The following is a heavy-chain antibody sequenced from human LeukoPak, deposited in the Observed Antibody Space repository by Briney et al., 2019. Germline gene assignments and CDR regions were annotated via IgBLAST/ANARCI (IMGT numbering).Heavy chain of an antibody. D-gene: IGHD2-21*02. CDR1: GGSIKGYY. CDR2: ISYSGST. CDR3: ARSGVTALSWVDP. V-gene: IGHV4-59*08. J-gene: IGHJ5*02. Sequence: SETLSLTCTVSGGSIKGYYWSWIRQHPGKGLEWIGYISYSGSTNYNPSLKSRITISVDTSKNQFSLKLSSVTAADTAVYYCARSGVTALSWVDPWGQGTLVTVSS.